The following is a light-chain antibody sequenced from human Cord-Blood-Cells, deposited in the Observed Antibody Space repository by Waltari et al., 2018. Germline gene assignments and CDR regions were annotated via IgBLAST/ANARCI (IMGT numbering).Light chain of an antibody. J-gene: IGLJ1*01. CDR3: SSYTSSSTYV. V-gene: IGLV2-14*01. Sequence: QSALTQPASVSGSPGQSITLPCTGTSGDVGGYNYVSWYQQHPGKAPKLMIYDVSNRPSGVSNRFSGSKSGNTASLTISGLQAEDEADYYCSSYTSSSTYVFGTGTKVTVL. CDR2: DVS. CDR1: SGDVGGYNY.